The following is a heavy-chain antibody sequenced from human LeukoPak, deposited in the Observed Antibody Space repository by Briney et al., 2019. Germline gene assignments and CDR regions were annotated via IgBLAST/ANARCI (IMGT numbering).Heavy chain of an antibody. CDR1: GGSISSYY. Sequence: PSETLSLTCTVSGGSISSYYWSWIRQPPGKGLEWIGYIYYSGTTNYNPSLKSRVTISVDTSKNQFSLKLSSVTAADTAVYYCAREHSNYVGWYFDLWGRGTLVTVSS. CDR2: IYYSGTT. D-gene: IGHD4-11*01. CDR3: AREHSNYVGWYFDL. V-gene: IGHV4-59*01. J-gene: IGHJ2*01.